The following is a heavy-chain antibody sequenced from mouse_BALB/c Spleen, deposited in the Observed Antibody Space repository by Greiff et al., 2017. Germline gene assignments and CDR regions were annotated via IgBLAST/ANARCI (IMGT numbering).Heavy chain of an antibody. CDR3: ASNWDVGFAY. D-gene: IGHD4-1*01. V-gene: IGHV3-2*02. CDR2: ISYSGST. J-gene: IGHJ3*01. CDR1: GYSITSYYA. Sequence: EVQLVESGPGLVKPSQSLSLTCTVTGYSITSYYAWNWIRQFPGNQLEWMGYISYSGSTSYNPSLKSRISITRDTSKNQFFLQLNSVTTEDTATYYCASNWDVGFAYWGQGTLVTVSA.